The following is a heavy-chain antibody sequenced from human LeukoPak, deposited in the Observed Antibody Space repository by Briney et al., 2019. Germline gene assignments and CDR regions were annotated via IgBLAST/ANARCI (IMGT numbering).Heavy chain of an antibody. D-gene: IGHD3-3*01. J-gene: IGHJ4*02. Sequence: GVFLRLSCATSGFTFSRYAMHWVRQAPGEGLEWVALISYDANIGSNKYYADSVKGRFTISRDNSKNTLYLQMNSLRAEDTAVYYCARDGGYDFWSGYYQDYWGQGTLVTVSS. V-gene: IGHV3-30-3*01. CDR1: GFTFSRYA. CDR3: ARDGGYDFWSGYYQDY. CDR2: ISYDANIGSNK.